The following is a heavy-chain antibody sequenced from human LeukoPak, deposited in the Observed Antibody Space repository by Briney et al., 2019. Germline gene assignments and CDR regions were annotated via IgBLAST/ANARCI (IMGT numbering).Heavy chain of an antibody. J-gene: IGHJ3*01. CDR2: IT. D-gene: IGHD3-22*01. Sequence: ITYYNTSLKSRVTISVDKSKNQFSLELTSVTAADTAVYYCARNPPNYYDSSGRMGVFDVWGQGTMVTVSS. V-gene: IGHV4-39*01. CDR3: ARNPPNYYDSSGRMGVFDV.